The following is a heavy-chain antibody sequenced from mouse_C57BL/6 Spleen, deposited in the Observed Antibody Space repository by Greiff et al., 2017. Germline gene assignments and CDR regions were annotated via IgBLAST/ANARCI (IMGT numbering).Heavy chain of an antibody. D-gene: IGHD1-1*01. J-gene: IGHJ1*03. CDR3: ARSHYYGSSYDWYFDV. Sequence: QVQLQQPGAELVRPGSSVKLSCKASGYTFTSYWMDWVKQRPGQGLEWIGNIYPSDSETHYNQKFKDKATLTVDKSSSTAYMQLSSLTSEDSAVYYCARSHYYGSSYDWYFDVWGTGTTVTVSS. V-gene: IGHV1-61*01. CDR2: IYPSDSET. CDR1: GYTFTSYW.